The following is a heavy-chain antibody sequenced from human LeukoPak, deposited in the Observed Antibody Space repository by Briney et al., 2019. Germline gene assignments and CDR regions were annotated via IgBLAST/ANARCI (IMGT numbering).Heavy chain of an antibody. Sequence: ASVKVSCKASGYTFTSYGISWVRQAPGQGLEWMGWISAYNGNTNYAQKLQGRVTMTTDTSTSTAYMELRSLRSDDTAVYYCARDRPYYDFWSGPTDYYYYYMDVWGKGTTATVSS. J-gene: IGHJ6*03. V-gene: IGHV1-18*01. CDR1: GYTFTSYG. CDR2: ISAYNGNT. D-gene: IGHD3-3*01. CDR3: ARDRPYYDFWSGPTDYYYYYMDV.